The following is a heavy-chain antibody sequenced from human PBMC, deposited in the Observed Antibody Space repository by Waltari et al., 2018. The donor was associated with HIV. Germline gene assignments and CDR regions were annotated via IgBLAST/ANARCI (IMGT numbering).Heavy chain of an antibody. CDR3: ARVGDDYDILTGYYKHYYYMDV. J-gene: IGHJ6*03. Sequence: EVQLVESGGGLVQPGGSLRLSCAASGFTFSSYWMSWVRQAPGKGLEWVANIKQDGSEKYYVDSVKGRFTISRDNAKNSLYLQMNSLRAEDTAVYYCARVGDDYDILTGYYKHYYYMDVWGKGTTVTVSS. CDR2: IKQDGSEK. D-gene: IGHD3-9*01. V-gene: IGHV3-7*01. CDR1: GFTFSSYW.